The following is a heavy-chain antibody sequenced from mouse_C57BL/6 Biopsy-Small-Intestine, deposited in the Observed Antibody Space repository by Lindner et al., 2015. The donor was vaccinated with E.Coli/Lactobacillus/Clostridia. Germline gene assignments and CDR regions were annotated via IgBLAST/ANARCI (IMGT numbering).Heavy chain of an antibody. V-gene: IGHV1-19*01. CDR3: ANSNWVAYYLDY. CDR2: INPDNGGT. CDR1: GYTFTDYF. D-gene: IGHD4-1*01. Sequence: VQLQESGPVLVKPGASVRMSCKASGYTFTDYFMNWVRQSHGKSLEWIGLINPDNGGTHYSQKFKGKATLTVDKSSSTAYMELNSLTSEDSAVYYCANSNWVAYYLDYWGQGTTLTVSS. J-gene: IGHJ2*01.